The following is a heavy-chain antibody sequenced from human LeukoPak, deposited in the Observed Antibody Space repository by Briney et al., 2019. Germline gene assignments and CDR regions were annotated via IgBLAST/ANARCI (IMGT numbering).Heavy chain of an antibody. J-gene: IGHJ1*01. V-gene: IGHV4-34*01. Sequence: SETLSLTCAVYGGSFSGYYWSWIRQPPGKGLEWVGEINHSGSTNYNPSLKSRVTISVDTSKNQFSLKLSSVTAADTAVYYCARKGSSPYSSGWYRGSRAEYFQHWGQGTLVTVSS. CDR1: GGSFSGYY. CDR3: ARKGSSPYSSGWYRGSRAEYFQH. CDR2: INHSGST. D-gene: IGHD6-19*01.